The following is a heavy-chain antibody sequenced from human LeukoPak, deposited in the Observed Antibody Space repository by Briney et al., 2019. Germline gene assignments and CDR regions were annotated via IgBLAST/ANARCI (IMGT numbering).Heavy chain of an antibody. D-gene: IGHD2-21*01. CDR3: ARDHMSRFDY. Sequence: PGGSLRLSCAAAGFTFSGYWMTWDRQAPGKELEWVANIKQDGSEKYYVDSVKGRFTISRDNAKNSLYLQMNSLRAEDTAVYYYARDHMSRFDYWGQRTLVTVSS. J-gene: IGHJ4*02. V-gene: IGHV3-7*01. CDR2: IKQDGSEK. CDR1: GFTFSGYW.